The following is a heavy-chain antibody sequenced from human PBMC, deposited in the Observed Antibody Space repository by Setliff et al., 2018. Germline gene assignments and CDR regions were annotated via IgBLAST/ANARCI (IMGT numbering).Heavy chain of an antibody. V-gene: IGHV3-23*01. CDR2: ISGSGVST. Sequence: QPSETLSLTCAVSGGSISSSNWWSWVRQPPGKGLEWVSAISGSGVSTYYADSVKGRFTISRDNSKNTLYLQMNSLRAEDTAVYYCAEVNNRFWSGYYPYYYGMDVWGQGTTVTVSS. D-gene: IGHD3-3*01. J-gene: IGHJ6*02. CDR1: GGSISSSN. CDR3: AEVNNRFWSGYYPYYYGMDV.